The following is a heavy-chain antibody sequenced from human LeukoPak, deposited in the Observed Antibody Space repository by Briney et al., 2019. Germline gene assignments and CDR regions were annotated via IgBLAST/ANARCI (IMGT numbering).Heavy chain of an antibody. J-gene: IGHJ5*02. CDR2: INPKSGGA. Sequence: ASVKVSCKASGYTFTGYYIHWVRQAPGQGLEWMGWINPKSGGANYAQKFQGRVTMTEDTSTDTAYMELSSLRSEDTAVYYCARTNVLTGYYSEYNWFDPWGQGTLVTVSS. CDR3: ARTNVLTGYYSEYNWFDP. CDR1: GYTFTGYY. V-gene: IGHV1-2*02. D-gene: IGHD3-9*01.